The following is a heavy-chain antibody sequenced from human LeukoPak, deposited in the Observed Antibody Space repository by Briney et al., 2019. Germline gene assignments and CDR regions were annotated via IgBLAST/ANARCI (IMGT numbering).Heavy chain of an antibody. CDR2: IYHSGST. Sequence: SETLSLTCTVSGGSISSSSYYWGWIRQPPGKGLEWIGSIYHSGSTYYNPSLKSRVTISVDTSKNQFSLKLSSVTAADTAVYYCARSATVVNWYFDLWGRGTLVTVSS. CDR3: ARSATVVNWYFDL. V-gene: IGHV4-39*01. J-gene: IGHJ2*01. CDR1: GGSISSSSYY. D-gene: IGHD4-23*01.